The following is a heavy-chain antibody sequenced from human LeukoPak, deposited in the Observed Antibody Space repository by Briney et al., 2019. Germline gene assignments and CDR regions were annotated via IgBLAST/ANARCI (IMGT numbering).Heavy chain of an antibody. CDR3: AKAAEGIYIADY. D-gene: IGHD2-15*01. V-gene: IGHV3-23*01. CDR1: GFTFSSYA. Sequence: WGSLRLSCAASGFTFSSYAMSWVRQAPGKGREWVSAISGSGGSTYYADSVKGRFTISRDNSKNTLYLQMNSLRAEATAVYYCAKAAEGIYIADYWGQGTLVTVSS. CDR2: ISGSGGST. J-gene: IGHJ4*02.